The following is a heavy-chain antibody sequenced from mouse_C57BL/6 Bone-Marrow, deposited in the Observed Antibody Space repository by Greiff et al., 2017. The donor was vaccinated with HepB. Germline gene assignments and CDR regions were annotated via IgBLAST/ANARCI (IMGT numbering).Heavy chain of an antibody. CDR1: GFNIKDYY. CDR2: IDPEDGDT. V-gene: IGHV14-1*01. D-gene: IGHD1-1*01. J-gene: IGHJ3*01. Sequence: VQLQQSGAELVRPGASVKLSCTASGFNIKDYYMHWVKQRPEQGLEWIGRIDPEDGDTEYAPKFQGKATMTADTSSNTAYLQLSSLTSEDTAVYYCTEEHYYGSSPWFAYWGQGTLVTVSA. CDR3: TEEHYYGSSPWFAY.